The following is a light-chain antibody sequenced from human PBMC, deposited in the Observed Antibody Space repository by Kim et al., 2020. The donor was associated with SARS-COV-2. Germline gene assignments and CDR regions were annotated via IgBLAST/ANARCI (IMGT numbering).Light chain of an antibody. CDR2: DVT. Sequence: QSIAISCTGTSSDVGGYNSVSWYQHYPGKAPKLIIYDVTRRPSGVSDRFSGSKSGNTASLAISGLQPEDEADYFCSSYTSSSTWVFGGGTK. V-gene: IGLV2-14*03. J-gene: IGLJ3*02. CDR3: SSYTSSSTWV. CDR1: SSDVGGYNS.